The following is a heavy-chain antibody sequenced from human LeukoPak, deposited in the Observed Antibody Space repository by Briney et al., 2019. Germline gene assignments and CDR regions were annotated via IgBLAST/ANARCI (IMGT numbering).Heavy chain of an antibody. CDR3: ARVRRSAVAAGYFDL. V-gene: IGHV4-39*07. Sequence: SETLSLTCTVSGGSISSSSYYWGWIRQPPGKGLEWIGSIYYSGSTYYNPSLKSRVTISVDTSKNQFSLKLSSVTAADTAVYYCARVRRSAVAAGYFDLWGRGTLVTVSS. J-gene: IGHJ2*01. D-gene: IGHD6-19*01. CDR2: IYYSGST. CDR1: GGSISSSSYY.